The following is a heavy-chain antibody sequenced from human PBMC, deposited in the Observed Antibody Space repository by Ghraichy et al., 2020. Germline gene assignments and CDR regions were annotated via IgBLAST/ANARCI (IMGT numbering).Heavy chain of an antibody. J-gene: IGHJ2*01. CDR3: VKIGVIGLWYFDL. CDR1: GFSFSTTG. CDR2: ISSSGGET. Sequence: GESLNISCAASGFSFSTTGMSWVRQAPGRGPEWVSSISSSGGETYYGDSVKGRFTVSRDNSKNTLYLQMNSLTVEDTAVFYCVKIGVIGLWYFDLRGRGTLVRVSS. V-gene: IGHV3-23*01. D-gene: IGHD2-21*01.